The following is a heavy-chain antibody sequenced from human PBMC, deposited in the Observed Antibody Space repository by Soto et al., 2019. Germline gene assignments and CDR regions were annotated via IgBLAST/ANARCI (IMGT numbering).Heavy chain of an antibody. J-gene: IGHJ5*02. V-gene: IGHV1-2*02. Sequence: QVQLVQSGAEVKKPGASVRVSCEASGYTFTGYYMHWVRQAPGQGLEWMGWINPNSGGTKYAQKFQGRVTMTRDTSISTAYMELSRLRSDDTAVYYCARATGDYGDVGMFDPWGQGTLVTVSS. D-gene: IGHD4-17*01. CDR1: GYTFTGYY. CDR2: INPNSGGT. CDR3: ARATGDYGDVGMFDP.